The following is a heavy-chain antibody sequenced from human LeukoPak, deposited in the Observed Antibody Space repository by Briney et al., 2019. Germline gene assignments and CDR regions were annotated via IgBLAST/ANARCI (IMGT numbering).Heavy chain of an antibody. J-gene: IGHJ4*02. V-gene: IGHV4-59*01. D-gene: IGHD1-1*01. CDR2: IHYNGNT. CDR3: ARGGNWNYFDH. CDR1: GGSMFNLY. Sequence: SETLSLTCSASGGSMFNLYWSWIRQSPGKGLEWIGYIHYNGNTYYNPSLKSRVTISADAPNNQFSLRLNSVSVEDTAVYYCARGGNWNYFDHWGQGTLVTVSS.